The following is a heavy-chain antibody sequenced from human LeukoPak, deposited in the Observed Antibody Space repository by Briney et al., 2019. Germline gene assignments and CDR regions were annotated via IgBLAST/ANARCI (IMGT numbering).Heavy chain of an antibody. J-gene: IGHJ6*02. CDR3: ARDWHYGSGSSGMDV. CDR1: GGSISSGDCY. V-gene: IGHV4-30-4*01. Sequence: SETLSLTCTVSGGSISSGDCYWSWIRQPPGKGLEWIGYIYYSGSTYYNPSLKSRVTISVDTSKNQFSLKLSSVTAADTAVYYCARDWHYGSGSSGMDVWGQGTTVTVSS. D-gene: IGHD3-10*01. CDR2: IYYSGST.